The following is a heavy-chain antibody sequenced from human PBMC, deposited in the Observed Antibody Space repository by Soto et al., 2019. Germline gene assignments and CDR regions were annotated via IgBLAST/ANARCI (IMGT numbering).Heavy chain of an antibody. CDR2: ISTSGAST. Sequence: GGSLRLSCAASGITFDTYAMGWVRQAPGKGLEWVSAISTSGASTSFADSVEGRFTISRDNSENTLYLQMNSLRADDTAVYYCAKDLHGSGWSFDQWGQGTVVTV. D-gene: IGHD6-19*01. J-gene: IGHJ4*02. CDR3: AKDLHGSGWSFDQ. V-gene: IGHV3-23*01. CDR1: GITFDTYA.